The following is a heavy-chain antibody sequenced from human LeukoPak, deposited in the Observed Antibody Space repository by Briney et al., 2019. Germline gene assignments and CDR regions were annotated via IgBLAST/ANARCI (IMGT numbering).Heavy chain of an antibody. D-gene: IGHD6-13*01. J-gene: IGHJ4*02. Sequence: SETLSLTCAVSGGSISRGNWWSWVRQPPGKGLEWIGQIYHSGSTNYNPSPKSRVTISVEKSKNQFSLNLTSVTAADTAVYYCARGLVAVGTDYWGEGSLVTVS. CDR1: GGSISRGNW. V-gene: IGHV4-4*02. CDR3: ARGLVAVGTDY. CDR2: IYHSGST.